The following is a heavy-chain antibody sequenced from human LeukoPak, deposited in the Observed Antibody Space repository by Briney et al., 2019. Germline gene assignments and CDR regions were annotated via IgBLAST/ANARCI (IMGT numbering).Heavy chain of an antibody. CDR2: ISSSSSTI. CDR1: GFTFSSYS. CDR3: ARVMKRWLQLRIGYYYGMDV. D-gene: IGHD5-12*01. J-gene: IGHJ6*02. V-gene: IGHV3-48*01. Sequence: GGSLRLSCAASGFTFSSYSMNWVRQAPGKGLEWVSYISSSSSTIYYADSVRGRFTISRDNAKNSLYLQMNSLRAEDTAVYYCARVMKRWLQLRIGYYYGMDVWGQGTTVTVSS.